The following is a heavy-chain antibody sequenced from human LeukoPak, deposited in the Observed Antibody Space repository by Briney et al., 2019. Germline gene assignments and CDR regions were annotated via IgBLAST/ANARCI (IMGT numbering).Heavy chain of an antibody. CDR2: INPNSGGT. CDR1: GYTFTVYY. J-gene: IGHJ4*02. D-gene: IGHD1-26*01. V-gene: IGHV1-2*02. Sequence: GASVKVSCKASGYTFTVYYMHWVRQAPGQGLEWMGWINPNSGGTNYAQKFQGRVTMTRDTSISTAYMELSRLRSDDTAVYYCARVRGSYRPAYDYWGQGTLVTVSS. CDR3: ARVRGSYRPAYDY.